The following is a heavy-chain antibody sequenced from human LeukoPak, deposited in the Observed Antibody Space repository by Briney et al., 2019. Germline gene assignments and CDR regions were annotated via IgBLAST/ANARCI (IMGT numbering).Heavy chain of an antibody. D-gene: IGHD6-19*01. CDR2: ISSSGNNI. CDR1: GFTFSDYS. J-gene: IGHJ4*02. V-gene: IGHV3-48*02. Sequence: LTGGSLRLSCAAPGFTFSDYSMNWVRQAPGKGLEWVSYISSSGNNIYYADSVRGRFAISRDNARNSLYLQTNNLRDEDTAVYYCARARLSVSDGFDHWGRGTLVTVSS. CDR3: ARARLSVSDGFDH.